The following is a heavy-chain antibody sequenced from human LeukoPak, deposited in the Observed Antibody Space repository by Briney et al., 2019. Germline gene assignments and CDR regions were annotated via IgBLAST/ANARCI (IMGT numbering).Heavy chain of an antibody. D-gene: IGHD5/OR15-5a*01. CDR1: GFTFSDYY. CDR2: ISSSSSYT. Sequence: GGSLILSCAASGFTFSDYYMSWIRQAPGKGLEWISYISSSSSYTNYVDSVKGRFTISRDNAKNSLYLQMNSLRAEDTAVYYCVRAVSVSSYYFDCWGQGTLVTVSS. V-gene: IGHV3-11*05. J-gene: IGHJ4*02. CDR3: VRAVSVSSYYFDC.